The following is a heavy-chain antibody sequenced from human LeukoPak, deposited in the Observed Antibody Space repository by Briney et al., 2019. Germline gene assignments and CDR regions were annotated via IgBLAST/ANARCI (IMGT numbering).Heavy chain of an antibody. D-gene: IGHD3-22*01. J-gene: IGHJ4*02. CDR3: ARDLTGWGESSGYSDY. Sequence: GGSLRLSCAASGFTFSDYYMSWIRQAPGKGLEWVSYISSSGLSIYYADSVKGRFTISRDNSKNTLFLQVNSLRAEDTAVYYCARDLTGWGESSGYSDYWGQGTLVTVSS. CDR2: ISSSGLSI. V-gene: IGHV3-11*04. CDR1: GFTFSDYY.